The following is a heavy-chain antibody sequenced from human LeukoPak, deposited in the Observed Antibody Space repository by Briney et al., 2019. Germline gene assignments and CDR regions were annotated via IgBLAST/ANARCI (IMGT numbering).Heavy chain of an antibody. CDR3: ARFDYYDSSGLGY. Sequence: SETLSLTCTVSGGSISSYYWSWIWQPPGKGLEWIGYIYYSGSTNYNPSLKSRVTISVDTSKNQFSLKLSSVTAADTAVYYCARFDYYDSSGLGYWGQGTLVTVSS. CDR2: IYYSGST. CDR1: GGSISSYY. J-gene: IGHJ4*02. D-gene: IGHD3-22*01. V-gene: IGHV4-59*08.